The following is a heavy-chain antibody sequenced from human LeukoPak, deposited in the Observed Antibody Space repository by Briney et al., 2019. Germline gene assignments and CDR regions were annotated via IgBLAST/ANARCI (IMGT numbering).Heavy chain of an antibody. CDR3: AREMYAVRATRGDY. J-gene: IGHJ4*02. CDR1: GYTFTGYY. CDR2: INPNSGGT. D-gene: IGHD1-26*01. V-gene: IGHV1-2*02. Sequence: ASVKVSCKASGYTFTGYYIHWVRQAPGQGLEWMGWINPNSGGTNFAQKFQGRVTMTRDTSINTAYMEMNRLRSDDTAVYYCAREMYAVRATRGDYWGQGTLVTVSS.